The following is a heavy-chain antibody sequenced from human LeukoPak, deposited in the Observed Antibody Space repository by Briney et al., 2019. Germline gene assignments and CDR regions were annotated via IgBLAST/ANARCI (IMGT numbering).Heavy chain of an antibody. D-gene: IGHD4-23*01. CDR2: IYYSGGNT. CDR3: AKDQGQAVVPRRFDY. J-gene: IGHJ4*02. V-gene: IGHV3-23*01. CDR1: GFSFSTHA. Sequence: GSLRLSCAASGFSFSTHAMSWVRQAPGKGLEWVSTIYYSGGNTYSADSVKGRFTISRDNAKNMLHLQMNSLRAEDTAIYYCAKDQGQAVVPRRFDYWGQGTLVTVSS.